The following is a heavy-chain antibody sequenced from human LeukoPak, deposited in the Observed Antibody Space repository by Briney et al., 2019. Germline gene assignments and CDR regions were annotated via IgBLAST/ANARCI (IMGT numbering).Heavy chain of an antibody. J-gene: IGHJ4*02. CDR3: AKGSSGSYYGAGF. CDR2: TSGSGGST. D-gene: IGHD3-10*01. Sequence: GGSLRLSCAASGFTFSTYVMSWVRQAPGKGLEWVSGTSGSGGSTYYAESVKGRFTISRDNPKNTLYLQMNSLRAEDTAVYYCAKGSSGSYYGAGFWGQGTLVTVSS. CDR1: GFTFSTYV. V-gene: IGHV3-23*01.